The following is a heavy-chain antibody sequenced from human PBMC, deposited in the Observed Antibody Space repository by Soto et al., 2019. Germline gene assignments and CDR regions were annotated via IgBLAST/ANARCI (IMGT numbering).Heavy chain of an antibody. CDR1: GFTFSSYG. CDR2: LSYDGSNK. J-gene: IGHJ6*02. V-gene: IGHV3-30*18. Sequence: QVQLVESGGGVVQPGRSLRLSCAASGFTFSSYGMHWVRQAPGKGLEWVAVLSYDGSNKYYADSVKGRFTISRDNSKNTMYLQMSSLRAEDTAVYYCAKDVNRTTVSVHYGMDVWGQGTTVTVSS. CDR3: AKDVNRTTVSVHYGMDV. D-gene: IGHD4-17*01.